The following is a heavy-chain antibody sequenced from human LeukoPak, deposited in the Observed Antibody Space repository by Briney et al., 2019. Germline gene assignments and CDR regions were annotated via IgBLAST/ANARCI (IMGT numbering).Heavy chain of an antibody. D-gene: IGHD3-22*01. Sequence: GRSLRLSCAASGFTFDDYAMHWVRQAPGKGLEWVSGISWNSGSIGYADSVKGRFTISRDNAKNSLYLQMNSLRAEDTALYYCAKGARGLLHGLPGYWGQGTLVTVSS. CDR2: ISWNSGSI. V-gene: IGHV3-9*01. CDR3: AKGARGLLHGLPGY. J-gene: IGHJ4*02. CDR1: GFTFDDYA.